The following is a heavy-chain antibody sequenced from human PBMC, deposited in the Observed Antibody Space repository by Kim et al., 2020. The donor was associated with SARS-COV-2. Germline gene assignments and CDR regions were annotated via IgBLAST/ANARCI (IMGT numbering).Heavy chain of an antibody. D-gene: IGHD3-22*01. J-gene: IGHJ4*02. V-gene: IGHV1-46*01. CDR3: ARKYYDTSGYRFDY. Sequence: GLEWMGIINPSDGTTFYVQKFKGRVTVTRDTSTSTVYMELSSLRSEDTAVYYCARKYYDTSGYRFDYWGQGTLVTVSS. CDR2: INPSDGTT.